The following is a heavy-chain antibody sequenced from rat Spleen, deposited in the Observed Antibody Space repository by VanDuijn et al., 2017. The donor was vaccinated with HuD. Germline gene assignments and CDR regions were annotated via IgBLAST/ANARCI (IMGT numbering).Heavy chain of an antibody. CDR2: ISPSGGST. CDR1: GFTFSDYY. J-gene: IGHJ2*01. D-gene: IGHD1-5*01. CDR3: TRIGTTYFDY. V-gene: IGHV5-27*01. Sequence: EVQLVESGGGLVQPGRSLKLSCAASGFTFSDYYMAWVRQAPKKGLEWVASISPSGGSTYYPDSVKGRFTISRDNAKSTLYLQMNSLRSEDTATYYCTRIGTTYFDYWGQGVMVTVSS.